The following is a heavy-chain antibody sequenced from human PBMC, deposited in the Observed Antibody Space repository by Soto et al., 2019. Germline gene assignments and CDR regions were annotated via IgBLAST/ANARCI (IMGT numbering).Heavy chain of an antibody. J-gene: IGHJ6*02. CDR3: AREVPYYDSSGYFSHFYGMDV. Sequence: QVQLQQSGPGLVKPSQTLSLTCAVSGDSVSRNSAAWNWIRQSPSRGLEWLGRTYYRSKWYNDYTVYVKSRISINPDTSKSQFSLQLNSVTPEDTAVYYCAREVPYYDSSGYFSHFYGMDVWGQGTTVTVSS. CDR1: GDSVSRNSAA. CDR2: TYYRSKWYN. D-gene: IGHD3-22*01. V-gene: IGHV6-1*01.